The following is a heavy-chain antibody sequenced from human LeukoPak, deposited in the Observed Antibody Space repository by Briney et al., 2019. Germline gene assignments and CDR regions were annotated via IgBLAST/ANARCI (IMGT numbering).Heavy chain of an antibody. V-gene: IGHV4-34*01. J-gene: IGHJ4*02. Sequence: SETLSLTCAVYDRSFSGYYWSWIRQPPGKGLEWIGEINHSGSTNYNPSLKSRVTISLEKYKSKSSLKVRYVPAADTAVHYCARGSGGRWLQFFDYWGQGTLVTVSS. CDR2: INHSGST. D-gene: IGHD5-24*01. CDR3: ARGSGGRWLQFFDY. CDR1: DRSFSGYY.